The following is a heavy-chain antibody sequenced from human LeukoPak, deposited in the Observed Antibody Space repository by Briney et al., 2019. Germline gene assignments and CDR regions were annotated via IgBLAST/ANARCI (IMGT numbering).Heavy chain of an antibody. CDR2: ISWNSGSI. Sequence: HPGRSLRLSCAASGFTFYDYAMHWVRQAPGKGLEWGSGISWNSGSIGYADSVKGRFTISRDNAKNSLYLQMNSLRAEDTALYYCAKDSYGSGSYYGMDVWGQGTRSPSP. D-gene: IGHD3-10*01. CDR1: GFTFYDYA. V-gene: IGHV3-9*01. CDR3: AKDSYGSGSYYGMDV. J-gene: IGHJ6*02.